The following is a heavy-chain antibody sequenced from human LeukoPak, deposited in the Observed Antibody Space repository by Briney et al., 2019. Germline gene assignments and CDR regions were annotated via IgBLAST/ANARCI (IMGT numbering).Heavy chain of an antibody. V-gene: IGHV1-46*01. CDR3: ARDEYSSSWFSSYYYGMDV. CDR2: INPSGGST. CDR1: GYTFTSYY. D-gene: IGHD6-13*01. J-gene: IGHJ6*02. Sequence: ASVKVSCKASGYTFTSYYMHWVRQAPGQGLEWMGIINPSGGSTSYAQKFQGRVTMTRDTSTSTAYMELRSLRSDDTAVYYCARDEYSSSWFSSYYYGMDVWGQGTTVTVSS.